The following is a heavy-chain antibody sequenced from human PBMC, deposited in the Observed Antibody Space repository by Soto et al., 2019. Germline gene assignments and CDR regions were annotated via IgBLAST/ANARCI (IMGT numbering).Heavy chain of an antibody. CDR3: ATQSDSSSWYGYYFDY. Sequence: PSETLSLTCTVSGGSISSGDYYWSWIRQPPGKGLEWIGYIYYSGSANYNPSLKSRVTISVDTSKNQFSLKLSSVTAADTAVYYYATQSDSSSWYGYYFDYWGQGTLVTVSS. J-gene: IGHJ4*02. V-gene: IGHV4-30-4*01. CDR2: IYYSGSA. CDR1: GGSISSGDYY. D-gene: IGHD6-13*01.